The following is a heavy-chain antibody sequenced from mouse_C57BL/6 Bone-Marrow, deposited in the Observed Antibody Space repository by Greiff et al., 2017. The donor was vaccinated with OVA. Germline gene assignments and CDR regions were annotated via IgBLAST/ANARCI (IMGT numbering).Heavy chain of an antibody. Sequence: QVQLQQPGAELVKPGASVKLSCKASGYTFTSYWMQWVKQRPGQGLEWIGEIDPSDSYTNYNQKFKGKATLTVDTSSSTAYMQISSLTSEDSAVYYCARSPRGYYGSSRGYWGQGTTLTVSS. CDR2: IDPSDSYT. CDR3: ARSPRGYYGSSRGY. V-gene: IGHV1-50*01. J-gene: IGHJ2*01. D-gene: IGHD1-1*01. CDR1: GYTFTSYW.